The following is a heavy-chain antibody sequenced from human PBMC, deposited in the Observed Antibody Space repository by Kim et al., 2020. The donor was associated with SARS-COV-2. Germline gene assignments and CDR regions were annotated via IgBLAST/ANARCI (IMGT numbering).Heavy chain of an antibody. J-gene: IGHJ4*02. CDR3: ARDIETRGYSYGGNFDY. Sequence: GGSLRLSCAASGFTFSSYEMNWVRQAPGKGLEWVSYISSSGSTIYYADSVKGRFTISRDNAKNSLYLQMNSLRAEDTAVYYCARDIETRGYSYGGNFDYWGQGTLVTVSS. CDR2: ISSSGSTI. D-gene: IGHD5-18*01. V-gene: IGHV3-48*03. CDR1: GFTFSSYE.